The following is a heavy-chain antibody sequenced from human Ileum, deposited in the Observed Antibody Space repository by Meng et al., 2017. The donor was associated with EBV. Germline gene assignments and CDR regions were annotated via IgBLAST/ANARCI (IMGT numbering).Heavy chain of an antibody. V-gene: IGHV4-4*02. CDR3: AKNGEKYFEY. Sequence: QWQLEESGPGLVRPSGTLSLTCAVSGGSSSVINWWSWVRQSPEKGMEWIGEMSDSGITHYNPSLKSRVTISADKSNNQFSLKLTSVTSADTAVYFCAKNGEKYFEYWGQGTLVTASS. CDR2: MSDSGIT. J-gene: IGHJ4*02. CDR1: GGSSSVINW.